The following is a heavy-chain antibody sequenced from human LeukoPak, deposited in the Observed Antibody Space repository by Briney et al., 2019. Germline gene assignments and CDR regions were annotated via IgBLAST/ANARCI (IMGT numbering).Heavy chain of an antibody. J-gene: IGHJ3*02. CDR3: AKRAAAGAFGAFHI. Sequence: GGSLRLSCAASGFTFSNYAMSWVRQAPGKGLEWVSATSGSGGSGGSTYYADSVKGRFTISRDNSKNTLYLQMNSLRAEDTAVYYCAKRAAAGAFGAFHIWGQGTMVTVSS. CDR1: GFTFSNYA. CDR2: TSGSGGSGGST. V-gene: IGHV3-23*01. D-gene: IGHD6-13*01.